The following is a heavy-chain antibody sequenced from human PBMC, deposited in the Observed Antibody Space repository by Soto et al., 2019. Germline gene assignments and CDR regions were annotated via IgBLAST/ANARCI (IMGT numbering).Heavy chain of an antibody. D-gene: IGHD1-7*01. CDR3: ARRAATGTTYSYYYYGMDV. CDR1: GYTLTGYG. J-gene: IGHJ6*02. Sequence: GASVKVSCKASGYTLTGYGISWVRQAPGQGLEWMGWISAYNGNTNYAQKLQGRVTMTTDTSTSTAYMELRSLRSDDTAVYYCARRAATGTTYSYYYYGMDVWGQGTTVTVSS. CDR2: ISAYNGNT. V-gene: IGHV1-18*01.